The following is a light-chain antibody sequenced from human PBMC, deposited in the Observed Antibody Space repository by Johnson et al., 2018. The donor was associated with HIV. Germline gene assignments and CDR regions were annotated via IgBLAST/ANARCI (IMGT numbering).Light chain of an antibody. CDR2: ENN. J-gene: IGLJ1*01. CDR3: GTWDSSLTAV. Sequence: QSVLTQPPSVSAAPGQKVTISCSGSSSNIGNNYVYWYQQLPGTAPKLLIYENNKRPSGIPDRFSGSTSGTSATLGITGLQTGAEADYYCGTWDSSLTAVFGTGTKVTVL. CDR1: SSNIGNNY. V-gene: IGLV1-51*02.